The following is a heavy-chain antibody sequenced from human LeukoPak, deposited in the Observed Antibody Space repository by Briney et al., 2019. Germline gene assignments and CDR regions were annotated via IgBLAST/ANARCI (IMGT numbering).Heavy chain of an antibody. CDR1: GDSIRSGSYY. CDR3: ARAYHRRFYYDSSGSGAGGYYFDY. J-gene: IGHJ4*02. V-gene: IGHV4-39*01. Sequence: SETLSLTCPVSGDSIRSGSYYWGWIRQPPGKGLEWIGSIHQSQSTYYNPSLQSRVIISVDTSKNQFSLKLSSVTAADTAVYYCARAYHRRFYYDSSGSGAGGYYFDYWGQGTLVTVSS. CDR2: IHQSQST. D-gene: IGHD3-22*01.